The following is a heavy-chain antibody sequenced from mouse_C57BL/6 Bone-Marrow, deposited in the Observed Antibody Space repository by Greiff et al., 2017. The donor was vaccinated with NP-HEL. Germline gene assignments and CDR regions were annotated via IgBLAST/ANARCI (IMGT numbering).Heavy chain of an antibody. CDR3: ARSSDYEPWFAY. D-gene: IGHD2-3*01. Sequence: LVESGPELVKPGASVKISCKASGYAFSSSWMNWVKQRPGKGLEWIGRIYPGDGDTNYNGKFKGKATLTADKSSSTAYMQLSSLTSEDSAVYFCARSSDYEPWFAYWGQGTLVTVSA. CDR2: IYPGDGDT. CDR1: GYAFSSSW. J-gene: IGHJ3*01. V-gene: IGHV1-82*01.